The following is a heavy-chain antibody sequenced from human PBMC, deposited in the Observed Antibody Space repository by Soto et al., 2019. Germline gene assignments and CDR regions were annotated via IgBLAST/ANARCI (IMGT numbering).Heavy chain of an antibody. D-gene: IGHD3-3*01. V-gene: IGHV4-30-4*01. CDR2: IYYSGST. J-gene: IGHJ4*02. CDR1: GGSISSGDYY. CDR3: ARAYYDFWSGPYYFDY. Sequence: SETLSLTCTVSGGSISSGDYYWSWIRQPPGKGLEWIGYIYYSGSTYYNPSLKSRVTISVDTSKNQFSLKLSSVTAADTAVYYCARAYYDFWSGPYYFDYWGQGTLVTVSS.